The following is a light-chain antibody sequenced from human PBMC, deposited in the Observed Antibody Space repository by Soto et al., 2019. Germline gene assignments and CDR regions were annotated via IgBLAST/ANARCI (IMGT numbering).Light chain of an antibody. V-gene: IGLV2-14*01. CDR3: QSYDPTLRTSL. J-gene: IGLJ2*01. Sequence: QSALTQPASVSGSPGQSITISCTGTSSDLAIYNYVSWYQQQPGKAPKLMIYQVTNRPSGVSNRFSGSRSGNTASLTISGLQAEDEADYYCQSYDPTLRTSLFGGGTKVTVL. CDR1: SSDLAIYNY. CDR2: QVT.